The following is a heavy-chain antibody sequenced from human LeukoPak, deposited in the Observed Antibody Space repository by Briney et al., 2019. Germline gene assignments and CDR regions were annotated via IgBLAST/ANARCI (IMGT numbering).Heavy chain of an antibody. V-gene: IGHV1-18*01. CDR3: ARDIRIVVVPAAPLWFDP. D-gene: IGHD2-2*01. CDR1: GSTFTSYG. J-gene: IGHJ5*02. Sequence: GASVKVSCKASGSTFTSYGISWVRQAPGQGLEWMGWISAYNGNTNYAQKLQGRVTMTTDTSTSTAYMELRSLRSDDTAVYYCARDIRIVVVPAAPLWFDPWGQGTLVTVSS. CDR2: ISAYNGNT.